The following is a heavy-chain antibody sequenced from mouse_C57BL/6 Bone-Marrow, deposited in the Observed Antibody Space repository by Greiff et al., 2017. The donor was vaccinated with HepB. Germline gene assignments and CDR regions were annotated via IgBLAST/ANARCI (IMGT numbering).Heavy chain of an antibody. Sequence: QVQLQQPGAELVRPGSSVKLSCKASGYTFTSYWMHWVKQRPIQGLEWIGNIDPSDSETHYNQKFKDKATLTVDKSSSTAYMQLSSLTSEDSAVYYCARGGPLTAWLAYWGQGTLVTVSA. CDR2: IDPSDSET. V-gene: IGHV1-52*01. J-gene: IGHJ3*01. CDR1: GYTFTSYW. CDR3: ARGGPLTAWLAY. D-gene: IGHD4-1*01.